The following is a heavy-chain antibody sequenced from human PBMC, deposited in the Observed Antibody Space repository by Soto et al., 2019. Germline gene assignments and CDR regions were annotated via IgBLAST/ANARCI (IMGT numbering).Heavy chain of an antibody. J-gene: IGHJ4*02. CDR1: GYTFTSYG. V-gene: IGHV1-18*01. Sequence: ASVKVSCKASGYTFTSYGISWVRQAPGQGLEWMGWISAYNGNTNYAQKLQGRVTMTTDTSTSTAYMELRSLRSDDTAVYYCARAPPRASTVPFDYWGQGTLVTVSS. CDR3: ARAPPRASTVPFDY. CDR2: ISAYNGNT. D-gene: IGHD4-17*01.